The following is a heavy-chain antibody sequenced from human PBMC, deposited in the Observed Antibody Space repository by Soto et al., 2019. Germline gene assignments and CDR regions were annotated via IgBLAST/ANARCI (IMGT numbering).Heavy chain of an antibody. CDR2: IWYDGSNK. V-gene: IGHV3-33*01. CDR3: ARDGSGSHTVGCYYYYMDV. J-gene: IGHJ6*03. Sequence: QVQLVESGGGVVQPGRSLRLSCAASGFTFSSYGMHWVRQAPGKGLEWVAVIWYDGSNKYYADSVKGRFTISRDNSKNTLYLQMNSLRAEDTAVYYCARDGSGSHTVGCYYYYMDVWGKGTTVTVSS. CDR1: GFTFSSYG. D-gene: IGHD3-10*01.